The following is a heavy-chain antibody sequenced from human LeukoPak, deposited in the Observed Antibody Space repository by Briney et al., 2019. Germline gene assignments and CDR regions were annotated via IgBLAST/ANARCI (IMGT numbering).Heavy chain of an antibody. V-gene: IGHV4-34*01. CDR3: ARVAGDPIYYYYYMDV. J-gene: IGHJ6*03. D-gene: IGHD7-27*01. CDR1: GGSYSGYY. Sequence: SETLSLXCAVYGGSYSGYYWRWIRLSPGKGLESIGEINDSGSTNYDPSLKSRVTISVDTSKNQISLKLTSVTAADTAVYYCARVAGDPIYYYYYMDVWGKGTTVTVSS. CDR2: INDSGST.